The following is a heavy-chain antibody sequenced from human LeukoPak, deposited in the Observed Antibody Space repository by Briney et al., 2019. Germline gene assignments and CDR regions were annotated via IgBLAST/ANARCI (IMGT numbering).Heavy chain of an antibody. V-gene: IGHV3-53*01. D-gene: IGHD2-21*02. CDR2: IHSGGNT. CDR3: AKVIGDPSY. Sequence: GGSLRLSCAASGFTVSSNYMTWVRQAPGRGLEWVSVIHSGGNTYYADSVKGRFTISRDNSRNTLYLQMNSLRAEDTAVYYCAKVIGDPSYWGQGTLVTVSS. CDR1: GFTVSSNY. J-gene: IGHJ4*02.